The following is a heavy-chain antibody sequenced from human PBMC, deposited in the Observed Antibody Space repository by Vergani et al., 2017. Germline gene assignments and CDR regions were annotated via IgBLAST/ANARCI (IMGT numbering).Heavy chain of an antibody. Sequence: QVQLQESGPGLVKPSQTLSLTCTVSGVSISSGSYYWSWIRQPAGKGLEWSGRIYTSGSTNYNPSLKRRVTISGDTSKNQFSLKLSSVTAADTAVYYCARHSGQYQLLPSTGARSYYYYYGMDVWGQGTTVTVSS. J-gene: IGHJ6*02. CDR1: GVSISSGSYY. CDR2: IYTSGST. D-gene: IGHD2-2*01. V-gene: IGHV4-61*02. CDR3: ARHSGQYQLLPSTGARSYYYYYGMDV.